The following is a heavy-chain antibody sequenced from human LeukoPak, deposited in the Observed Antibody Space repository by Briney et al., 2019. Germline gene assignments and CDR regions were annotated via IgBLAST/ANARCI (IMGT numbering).Heavy chain of an antibody. CDR2: ISGSGGST. CDR3: AKVNGRVPAA. D-gene: IGHD2-2*01. Sequence: GRSLRLSCAASGFTFSSYGMHWVRQAPGKGLEWVSAISGSGGSTYYADSVKGRFTISRDNSKNTLYLQMNSLRAEDTAVYYCAKVNGRVPAAWGQGTLVTVSS. V-gene: IGHV3-23*01. J-gene: IGHJ5*02. CDR1: GFTFSSYG.